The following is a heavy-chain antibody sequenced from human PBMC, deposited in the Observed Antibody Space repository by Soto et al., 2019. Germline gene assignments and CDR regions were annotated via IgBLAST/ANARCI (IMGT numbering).Heavy chain of an antibody. Sequence: PSETLSLTCAVYGGSFSGYYWSWIRQPPGKGLEWIGEINHSGSTNYNPSLKSRVTISVDTSKNQFSLKLSSVTAADTAVYYCARVGFYTAVVILNRRDYYYGMDVWGQGTTVTVSS. CDR3: ARVGFYTAVVILNRRDYYYGMDV. V-gene: IGHV4-34*01. CDR2: INHSGST. J-gene: IGHJ6*02. D-gene: IGHD5-18*01. CDR1: GGSFSGYY.